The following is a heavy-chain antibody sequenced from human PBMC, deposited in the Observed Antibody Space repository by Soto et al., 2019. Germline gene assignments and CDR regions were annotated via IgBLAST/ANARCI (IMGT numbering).Heavy chain of an antibody. V-gene: IGHV4-59*01. CDR2: ISYSGST. CDR1: GGSISSYY. Sequence: QVQLQESGPGLVKPSETLSLTCTVSGGSISSYYWSWIRQPPGKGLEWIGYISYSGSTSYNPSLKSRVTISVDTSKNQFSLRLSSVTAADTAVYYCARTLGSSWYFGFDPWGQGTLVTVSS. CDR3: ARTLGSSWYFGFDP. D-gene: IGHD6-13*01. J-gene: IGHJ5*02.